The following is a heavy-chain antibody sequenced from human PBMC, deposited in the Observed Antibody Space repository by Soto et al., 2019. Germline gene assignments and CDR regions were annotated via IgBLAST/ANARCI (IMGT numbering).Heavy chain of an antibody. V-gene: IGHV3-30*18. CDR2: VAFDGTNK. J-gene: IGHJ4*02. D-gene: IGHD3-22*01. Sequence: PGGSLRLSCAASGFTFSSYGMHWVRQAPGEGLEWVADVAFDGTNKHYADPVKGRFTISRDNSKNTLYLQMSSLSAEDTAVYYCAKSPYDSSGYYYYFQYWGQGT. CDR1: GFTFSSYG. CDR3: AKSPYDSSGYYYYFQY.